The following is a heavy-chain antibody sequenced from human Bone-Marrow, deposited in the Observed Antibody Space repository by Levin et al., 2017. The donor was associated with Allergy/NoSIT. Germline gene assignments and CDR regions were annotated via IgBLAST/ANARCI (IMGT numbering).Heavy chain of an antibody. CDR1: GFTFSSYS. J-gene: IGHJ5*02. D-gene: IGHD6-19*01. V-gene: IGHV3-21*06. CDR2: ISSSSSYI. CDR3: ARVVISGYSSGEYWFDP. Sequence: ETLSLTCAASGFTFSSYSMNWVRQAPGKGLEWVSSISSSSSYIYYVDSVKGRFTISRDNAKNSLYLQMNSLRAEDTAVYYCARVVISGYSSGEYWFDPWGQGTLVTVSS.